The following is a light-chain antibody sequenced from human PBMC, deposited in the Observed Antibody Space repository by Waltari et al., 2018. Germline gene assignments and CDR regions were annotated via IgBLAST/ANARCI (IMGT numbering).Light chain of an antibody. V-gene: IGKV2-30*01. Sequence: DVVMTQSPLSLPVTLGQPASLSCRSSQSPVYSDGNTYLYWFHQRPGQSPRRLIYKVSNRDSGVPDRFSGSGSGTDFTLKISRVEAEDVGVYYCMQGTHWPTFGQGTKVEIK. CDR1: QSPVYSDGNTY. J-gene: IGKJ1*01. CDR2: KVS. CDR3: MQGTHWPT.